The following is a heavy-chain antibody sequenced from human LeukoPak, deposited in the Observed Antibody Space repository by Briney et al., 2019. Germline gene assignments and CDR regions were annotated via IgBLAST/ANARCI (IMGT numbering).Heavy chain of an antibody. CDR3: AREPRDCTGGTCQSAGGYYFYY. J-gene: IGHJ4*02. CDR1: GFTFSSYA. CDR2: VSDGGGNT. Sequence: GGSLRLSCAASGFTFSSYAMSWVRQAPGKGLEWVSAVSDGGGNTYYADSVKGRFTISRDNSKNTLYLQMNSLRAEDTAVYFCAREPRDCTGGTCQSAGGYYFYYWSQGTLVTVSS. V-gene: IGHV3-23*01. D-gene: IGHD2-15*01.